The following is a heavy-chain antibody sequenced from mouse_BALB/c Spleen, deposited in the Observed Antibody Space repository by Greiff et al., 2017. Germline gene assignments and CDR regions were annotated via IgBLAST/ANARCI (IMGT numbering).Heavy chain of an antibody. Sequence: EVQLQQSGPGLVKPSQSLSLTCSVTGYSITSGYYWNWIRQFPGNKLEWMGYISYDGSNNYNPSLKNRISITRDTSKNQFFLKLNSVTTEDTATYYCARGVDWFAYWGQGTLVTVSA. D-gene: IGHD1-1*02. J-gene: IGHJ3*01. CDR1: GYSITSGYY. CDR2: ISYDGSN. V-gene: IGHV3-6*02. CDR3: ARGVDWFAY.